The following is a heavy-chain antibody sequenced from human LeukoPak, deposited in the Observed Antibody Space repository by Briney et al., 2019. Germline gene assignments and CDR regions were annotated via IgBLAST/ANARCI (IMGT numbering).Heavy chain of an antibody. Sequence: GESLKISCKGSGYSFTSYWIGWVRQAPGQGLEWMGWIRTYNGNTKYAQKIQGRVTMTTDTTTSTAYMELRSLSSDDTAVYYCAREGETIEVPGDYWGQGTLVTVSS. CDR3: AREGETIEVPGDY. J-gene: IGHJ4*02. CDR1: GYSFTSYW. CDR2: IRTYNGNT. V-gene: IGHV1-18*04. D-gene: IGHD6-19*01.